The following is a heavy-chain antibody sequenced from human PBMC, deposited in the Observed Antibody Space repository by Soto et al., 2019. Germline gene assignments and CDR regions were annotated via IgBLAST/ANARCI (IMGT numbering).Heavy chain of an antibody. CDR2: ISGSGGST. CDR3: ARDRSADRFVRYFQH. D-gene: IGHD3-10*02. J-gene: IGHJ1*01. V-gene: IGHV3-23*01. CDR1: GFTFSSYA. Sequence: GGSLRLSCAASGFTFSSYAMSWVRQAPGKGLEWVSAISGSGGSTYYADSVKGRFTISRDNSKNTLYLQMNSLRAEDTAVYYCARDRSADRFVRYFQHWGTGTLVTVSS.